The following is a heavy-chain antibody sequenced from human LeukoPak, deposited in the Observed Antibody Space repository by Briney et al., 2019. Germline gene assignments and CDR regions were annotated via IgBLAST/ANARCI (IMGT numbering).Heavy chain of an antibody. V-gene: IGHV3-48*01. D-gene: IGHD3-22*01. CDR3: ARGAYYYED. CDR2: ISSSSSTI. J-gene: IGHJ4*02. Sequence: GGSLRLSCAASGVTFSSHSMNWVRQAPGKGLEWVSYISSSSSTIYYADSVKGRFTISRDNAKNSLYLQMNSLRAEDTAVYYCARGAYYYEDWGPGTLVTVSS. CDR1: GVTFSSHS.